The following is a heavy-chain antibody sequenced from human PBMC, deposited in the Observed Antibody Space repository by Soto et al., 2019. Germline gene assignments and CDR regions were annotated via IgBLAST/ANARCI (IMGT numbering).Heavy chain of an antibody. CDR1: GGSISSSNW. D-gene: IGHD3-22*01. CDR2: IYHSGST. Sequence: SETLSLTCAVSGGSISSSNWWSWVRQPPGKGLEWIGEIYHSGSTNYNPSLKSRVTISVDKSKNQFSLKLSSVTAADTAVYYCARVSYDSSGFAAFDIWGQGTMGTVS. CDR3: ARVSYDSSGFAAFDI. J-gene: IGHJ3*02. V-gene: IGHV4-4*02.